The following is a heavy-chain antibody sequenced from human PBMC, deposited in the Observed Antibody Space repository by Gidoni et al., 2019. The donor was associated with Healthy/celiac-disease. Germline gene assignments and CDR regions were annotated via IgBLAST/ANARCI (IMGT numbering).Heavy chain of an antibody. CDR1: GGSISSGSYY. V-gene: IGHV4-61*02. Sequence: QVQLQESGPGLVKPSQTLSLTCTVSGGSISSGSYYWSWIRQPAGKGLEWIGRIYTSGSTNYNPSLKSRVTISVDTSKNQFSLKLSSVTAADTAVYYCASSSGWYSHDAFDIWGQGTMVTVSS. CDR2: IYTSGST. CDR3: ASSSGWYSHDAFDI. J-gene: IGHJ3*02. D-gene: IGHD6-19*01.